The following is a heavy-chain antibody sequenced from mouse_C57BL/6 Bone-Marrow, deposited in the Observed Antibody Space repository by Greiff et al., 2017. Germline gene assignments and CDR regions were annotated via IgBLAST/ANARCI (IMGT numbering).Heavy chain of an antibody. CDR3: TLYGNYGYFDV. D-gene: IGHD2-1*01. J-gene: IGHJ1*03. CDR2: IDPENGDT. V-gene: IGHV14-4*01. Sequence: VQLQQSGAELVRPGASVKLSCTASGFNIKDDYMHWVKQRPEQGLEWIGWIDPENGDTEYASKFQGKATITADTSSNTAYLQLSRLTSEDTAVYYCTLYGNYGYFDVWGTGTTVTVSS. CDR1: GFNIKDDY.